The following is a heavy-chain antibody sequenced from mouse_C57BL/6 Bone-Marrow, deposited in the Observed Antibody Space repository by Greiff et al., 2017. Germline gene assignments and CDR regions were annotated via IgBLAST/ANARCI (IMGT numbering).Heavy chain of an antibody. CDR2: IDPSDSYT. D-gene: IGHD1-1*02. J-gene: IGHJ3*01. CDR3: ARGNYLFAY. CDR1: GYTFTSYW. Sequence: QVQLQQPGAELVKPGASVKLSCKASGYTFTSYWMQWVKQRPGQGLEWIGEIDPSDSYTNYNQKFKGKATLTVDTSSSTAYMQRSSLTSEDSAVYYCARGNYLFAYWGQGTLVTVSA. V-gene: IGHV1-50*01.